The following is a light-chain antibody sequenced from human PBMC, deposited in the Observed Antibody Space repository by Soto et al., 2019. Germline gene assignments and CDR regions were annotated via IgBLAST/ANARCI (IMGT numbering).Light chain of an antibody. CDR3: QQTRSYPST. Sequence: AIHLTQSPSSLSAALGDRVTITWRASQGIDSYLAWYQQRPGKVPQLLIYETSILQSGVSSRFSGSGSGTDFTLTISSLQAEDFATYYCQQTRSYPSTFGGGTKVDIK. J-gene: IGKJ4*01. CDR2: ETS. CDR1: QGIDSY. V-gene: IGKV1-13*02.